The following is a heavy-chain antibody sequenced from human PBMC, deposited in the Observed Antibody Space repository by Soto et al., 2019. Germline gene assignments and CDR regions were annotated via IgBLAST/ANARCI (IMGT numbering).Heavy chain of an antibody. CDR1: GFTFSSYS. J-gene: IGHJ4*02. Sequence: EVQLVESGGGLVKPGGSLRLSCAASGFTFSSYSMNWVRQAPGRRLEWVSSITSGSNYIYYADSVKGRFTVSRDNAKNSLYLQMNSLRAEDTAVYYCARVRSNCYLDYWGQGTLVTVSS. CDR3: ARVRSNCYLDY. V-gene: IGHV3-21*01. D-gene: IGHD2-21*02. CDR2: ITSGSNYI.